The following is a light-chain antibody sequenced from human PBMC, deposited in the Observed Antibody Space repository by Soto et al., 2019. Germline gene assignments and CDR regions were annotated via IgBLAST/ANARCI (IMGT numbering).Light chain of an antibody. V-gene: IGLV1-44*01. CDR3: ASWDDSLHGGV. J-gene: IGLJ3*02. CDR1: SSNIGRNT. Sequence: QSVLTQPPSASGTPGQRVTISCSGSSSNIGRNTVHWYQQLPGTAPKLLIYSNNQRPSGVPDRFSGSKSGTSASLAISGLQSEDEADYYCASWDDSLHGGVFGGGTKLTVL. CDR2: SNN.